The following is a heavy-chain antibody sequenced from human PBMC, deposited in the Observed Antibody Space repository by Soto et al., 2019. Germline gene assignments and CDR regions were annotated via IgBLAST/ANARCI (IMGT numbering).Heavy chain of an antibody. J-gene: IGHJ6*02. D-gene: IGHD2-8*01. V-gene: IGHV1-46*04. CDR1: GYTFTTYY. CDR3: ARASSAGNGRRVDV. CDR2: INAGGGST. Sequence: QVQLVQSGTEVKEPGASVSLSCKASGYTFTTYYIHWVRQAPGQGLEWKGMINAGGGSTTYAQNLHGGVTRTRDTASSTVYMDLNSLRSDDTAVYYCARASSAGNGRRVDVWGQGTTVTVSS.